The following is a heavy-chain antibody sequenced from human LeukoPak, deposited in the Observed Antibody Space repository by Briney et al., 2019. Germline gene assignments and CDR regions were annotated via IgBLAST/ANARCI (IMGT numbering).Heavy chain of an antibody. CDR3: ARVLVKGYDSSGMDY. V-gene: IGHV3-53*01. Sequence: GGSLRLSCAASGFTVSSNYMSWVRQAPGKGLEWVSVIYSGGSTYYADSVKGRFTISRDNSKNTLYLQMNSLRAEDTAVYYCARVLVKGYDSSGMDYWGQGTLVTVSS. CDR1: GFTVSSNY. CDR2: IYSGGST. J-gene: IGHJ4*02. D-gene: IGHD3-22*01.